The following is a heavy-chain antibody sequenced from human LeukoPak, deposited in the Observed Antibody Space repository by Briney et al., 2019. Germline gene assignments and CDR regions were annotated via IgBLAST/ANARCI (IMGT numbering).Heavy chain of an antibody. CDR3: TRLPIAVAGTGAAD. CDR2: IRSKANSYAT. Sequence: GGSLRLSCAASGFTFSGSAMHWVRQASGKGLEWVGRIRSKANSYATAYAASVRGRFTISRDDSKNTAYLQMNSLKTEDTAVYYCTRLPIAVAGTGAADWGQGTLVTVSS. V-gene: IGHV3-73*01. D-gene: IGHD6-19*01. J-gene: IGHJ4*02. CDR1: GFTFSGSA.